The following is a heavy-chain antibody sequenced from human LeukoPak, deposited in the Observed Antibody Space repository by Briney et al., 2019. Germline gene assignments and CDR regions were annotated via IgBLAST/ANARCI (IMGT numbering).Heavy chain of an antibody. CDR2: INTNTGNP. Sequence: ASVRVSCKASGYTFTGYYMHWVRQAPGQGLEWMGWINTNTGNPTYAQGFTGRFVFSLDTSVSTAYLQISSLKAEDTAVYYCARGTMVRGVILGELDYWGQGTLVTVSS. D-gene: IGHD3-10*01. V-gene: IGHV7-4-1*02. CDR3: ARGTMVRGVILGELDY. J-gene: IGHJ4*02. CDR1: GYTFTGYY.